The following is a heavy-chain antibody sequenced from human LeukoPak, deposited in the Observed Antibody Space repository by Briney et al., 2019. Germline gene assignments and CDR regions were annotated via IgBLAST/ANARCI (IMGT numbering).Heavy chain of an antibody. CDR3: AKGRSYYSGLYYFDY. V-gene: IGHV3-23*05. J-gene: IGHJ4*02. Sequence: GGSLTLSCEASGFTFSAYAMTWVRQAPGQGLEWVSSIGSDNKPHYSESVKGRFATSIDNSKSMLFLQLNSLRAEDTAVYYCAKGRSYYSGLYYFDYWGQGTLVTVSS. CDR2: IGSDNKP. CDR1: GFTFSAYA. D-gene: IGHD3-10*01.